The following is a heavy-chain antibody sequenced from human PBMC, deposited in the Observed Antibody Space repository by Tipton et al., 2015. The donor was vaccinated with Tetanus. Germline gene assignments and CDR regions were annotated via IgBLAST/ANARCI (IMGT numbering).Heavy chain of an antibody. D-gene: IGHD2-15*01. CDR1: GFIFSSYG. V-gene: IGHV3-33*01. CDR3: AREADCSGGSCFSGDFGT. Sequence: SLRLSCAASGFIFSSYGIHWVRQAPGKGPEWLAVSWYDGTDKYYADSVKGRFTISRDNSKDTLYLQMNSLRAEDTALYYCAREADCSGGSCFSGDFGTWGQGTQVTVSS. J-gene: IGHJ4*02. CDR2: SWYDGTDK.